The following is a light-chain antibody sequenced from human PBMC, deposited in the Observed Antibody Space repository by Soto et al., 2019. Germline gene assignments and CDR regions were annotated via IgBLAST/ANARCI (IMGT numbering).Light chain of an antibody. Sequence: EIVLTQSRGTLSLSPGERATLSCRSSESLSNNYLAWYKQKPGQAPRLLISGATTRASGIPDRFSGSGSGKCLTLRVNRLEPEDFVVYFCQQYGRLQITVGQGTRLEIK. V-gene: IGKV3-20*01. J-gene: IGKJ5*01. CDR1: ESLSNNY. CDR2: GAT. CDR3: QQYGRLQIT.